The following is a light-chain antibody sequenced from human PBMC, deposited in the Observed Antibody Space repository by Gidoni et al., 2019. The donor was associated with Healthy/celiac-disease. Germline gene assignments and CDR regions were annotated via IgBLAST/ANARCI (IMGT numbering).Light chain of an antibody. Sequence: TVSCRASQCDSSYLAWYQQKPGQAPRLLIYDASSRATGIPARFSGSGSGTDFTLTISSLEPEDFAVYYCQQHSNWPPLTFGGGTKVEIK. J-gene: IGKJ4*01. CDR1: QCDSSY. CDR3: QQHSNWPPLT. CDR2: DAS. V-gene: IGKV3-11*01.